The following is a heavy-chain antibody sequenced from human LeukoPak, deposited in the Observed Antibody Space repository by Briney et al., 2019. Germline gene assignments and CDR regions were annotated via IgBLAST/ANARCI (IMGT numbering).Heavy chain of an antibody. CDR2: INPNSGGT. CDR3: AREKRVAGSRGGFDP. Sequence: GASVKVSCKASGYTFTSYYMHWERQAPGQGLEWMGWINPNSGGTNYAQKFQGRVTMTRDTSISTAYMELTRLRSDDTAVYYCAREKRVAGSRGGFDPWGQGTLVTVSS. J-gene: IGHJ5*02. V-gene: IGHV1-2*02. D-gene: IGHD6-19*01. CDR1: GYTFTSYY.